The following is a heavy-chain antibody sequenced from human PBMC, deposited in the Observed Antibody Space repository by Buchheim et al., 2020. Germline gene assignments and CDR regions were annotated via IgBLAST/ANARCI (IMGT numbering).Heavy chain of an antibody. CDR1: GGSISSSSYY. D-gene: IGHD3-16*02. CDR2: IYYSGST. J-gene: IGHJ2*01. Sequence: QLQLQESGPGLVKPSETLSLTCTVSGGSISSSSYYWGWIRQPPGKGLEWIGSIYYSGSTYYNPSLKSRVTISVDTSKNQFSLKLSSVTAADTAVYYCARLGGGDYIWGSYRQNKRYWYFDLWGRGTL. CDR3: ARLGGGDYIWGSYRQNKRYWYFDL. V-gene: IGHV4-39*01.